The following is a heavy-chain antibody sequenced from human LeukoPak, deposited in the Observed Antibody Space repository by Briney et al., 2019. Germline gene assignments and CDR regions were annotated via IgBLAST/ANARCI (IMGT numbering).Heavy chain of an antibody. V-gene: IGHV5-51*01. CDR2: IYPGDSDT. Sequence: GGSLRLSCAASGFTFSSYAMSWVRQAPRKGLDRMGIIYPGDSDTRYSPSFQGQVTISVDKSISTAYLQWSSLKASDTAMYYCARRGSGAPLFAIFDYWGQGTLVTVSS. D-gene: IGHD3-10*01. CDR3: ARRGSGAPLFAIFDY. CDR1: GFTFSSYA. J-gene: IGHJ4*02.